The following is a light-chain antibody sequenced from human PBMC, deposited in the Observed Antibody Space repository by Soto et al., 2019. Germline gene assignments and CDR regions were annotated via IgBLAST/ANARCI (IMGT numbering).Light chain of an antibody. V-gene: IGKV1-8*01. CDR2: AAS. J-gene: IGKJ1*01. CDR3: QQYSTYLPWT. CDR1: QGISSY. Sequence: AIRMTQSPSSLSASTGDRVTITCRASQGISSYLAWYQQKPGKAPKLLIYAASTLQSGVPSRFSGSGSGTDFTLTISCLQSEDFATYYCQQYSTYLPWTFGQGTKVDIK.